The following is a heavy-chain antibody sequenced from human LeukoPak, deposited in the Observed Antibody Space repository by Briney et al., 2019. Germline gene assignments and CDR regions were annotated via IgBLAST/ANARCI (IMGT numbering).Heavy chain of an antibody. V-gene: IGHV3-21*06. J-gene: IGHJ4*02. CDR1: GFTFSNHA. D-gene: IGHD3-10*01. Sequence: PGGSLRLSCAASGFTFSNHAMNWVRQAPGQGLEWVSSIDGRSTDIYYADSVKGRFTISRDNSKNTLYLQMNSLRAEDTAVYYCAKDFTYYGSGSYYNVGDYWGQGTLVTVSS. CDR2: IDGRSTDI. CDR3: AKDFTYYGSGSYYNVGDY.